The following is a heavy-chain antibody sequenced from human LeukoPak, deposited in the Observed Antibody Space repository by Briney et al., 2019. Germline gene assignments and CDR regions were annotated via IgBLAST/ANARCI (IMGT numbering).Heavy chain of an antibody. V-gene: IGHV4-59*02. CDR2: IYSSGST. J-gene: IGHJ4*02. Sequence: SETLSLTCTVSGGSVISYFWSWIRQPPGKGLEWIGYIYSSGSTVYNPSLKSRLTISVDTSKNQVSLKLSSVTAADTAVYYCARHPRDDQSGGFDSWGRGNLDIVSS. CDR1: GGSVISYF. CDR3: ARHPRDDQSGGFDS. D-gene: IGHD5-24*01.